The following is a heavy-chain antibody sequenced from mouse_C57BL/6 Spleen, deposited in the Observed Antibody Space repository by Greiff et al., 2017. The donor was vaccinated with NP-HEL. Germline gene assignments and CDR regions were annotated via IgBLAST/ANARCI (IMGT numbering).Heavy chain of an antibody. CDR1: GYTFTSYW. J-gene: IGHJ3*01. D-gene: IGHD2-2*01. CDR3: ARLYYGYDSFAY. Sequence: QVQLHHSLAELAKPGASVKLSCKASGYTFTSYWMHWVKQRPGQGLEWIGYINPSSGYTKYNQNGMDKATLTADKSSSTAYMQLSSLTYEDSAVYYCARLYYGYDSFAYWGQGTLVTVSA. V-gene: IGHV1-7*01. CDR2: INPSSGYT.